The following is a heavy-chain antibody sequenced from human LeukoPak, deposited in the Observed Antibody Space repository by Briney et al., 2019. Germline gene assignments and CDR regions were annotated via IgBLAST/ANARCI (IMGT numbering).Heavy chain of an antibody. V-gene: IGHV4-38-2*01. CDR2: IYHSGST. Sequence: SETLSLTCAVSGYSISSGYYWGWIRQPPGKGLEWIGSIYHSGSTYYNPSLKSRVTISVDTSKHQFSLKLSSVTAADTAVYYCARHLFVAGFDYWGQGTLVTVSS. J-gene: IGHJ4*02. D-gene: IGHD6-19*01. CDR1: GYSISSGYY. CDR3: ARHLFVAGFDY.